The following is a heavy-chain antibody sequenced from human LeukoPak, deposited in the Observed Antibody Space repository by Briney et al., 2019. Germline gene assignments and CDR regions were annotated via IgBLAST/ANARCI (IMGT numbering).Heavy chain of an antibody. CDR3: ARDQYYYDSSGYYDAFDI. CDR2: INPNSGGT. Sequence: ASVKVSCKASGYTFTGYYMHWVRQAPGQGLEWMGWINPNSGGTNYAQKFQGRVTMTRDTSISTAYMELSSLRSEDTAVYYCARDQYYYDSSGYYDAFDIWGQGTMVTVSS. V-gene: IGHV1-2*02. CDR1: GYTFTGYY. D-gene: IGHD3-22*01. J-gene: IGHJ3*02.